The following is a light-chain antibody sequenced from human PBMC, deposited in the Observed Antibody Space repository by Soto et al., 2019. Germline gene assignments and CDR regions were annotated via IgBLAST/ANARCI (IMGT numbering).Light chain of an antibody. J-gene: IGKJ5*01. CDR1: QTVTTN. CDR2: GAS. V-gene: IGKV3-15*01. Sequence: EVVMTQSPATLSVSPGERATLSCRASQTVTTNLAWYQQKPGQAPRLLIYGASTRATDIPARFSGSGSGTEFTLTISSLQSEDFAVYYCQQSYTALSITFGQGTRLEIK. CDR3: QQSYTALSIT.